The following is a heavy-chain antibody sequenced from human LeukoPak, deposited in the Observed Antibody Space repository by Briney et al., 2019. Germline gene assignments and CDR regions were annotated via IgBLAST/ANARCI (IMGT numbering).Heavy chain of an antibody. Sequence: GGSLRLSCAASGFTVSSNYMSWVRQAPGKGLEWVSAISGSGGSTYYADSVKGRFTISRDNSKNTLYLQMNSLRAEDTAVYYCAKNSLGPYLQVTDWGQGTLVTVSS. CDR1: GFTVSSNY. CDR2: ISGSGGST. CDR3: AKNSLGPYLQVTD. D-gene: IGHD2-21*02. V-gene: IGHV3-23*01. J-gene: IGHJ4*02.